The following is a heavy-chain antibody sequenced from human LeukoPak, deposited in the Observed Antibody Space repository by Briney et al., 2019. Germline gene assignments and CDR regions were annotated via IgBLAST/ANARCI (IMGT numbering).Heavy chain of an antibody. CDR2: IYYSGST. V-gene: IGHV4-59*01. D-gene: IGHD6-13*01. J-gene: IGHJ4*02. Sequence: PSETLSLTCTVSGGSISSYYWSWIRQPPGKGLEWIGYIYYSGSTNYNPSLKSRVTISVDTPKNQFSLKLSSVAAADTAVYYCARDPSIAAAGPLFDYWGQGTLVTVSS. CDR1: GGSISSYY. CDR3: ARDPSIAAAGPLFDY.